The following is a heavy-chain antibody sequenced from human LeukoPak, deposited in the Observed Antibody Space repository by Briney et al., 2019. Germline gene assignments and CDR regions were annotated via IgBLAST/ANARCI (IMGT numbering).Heavy chain of an antibody. CDR3: ATGYSGSYYLRYLDY. V-gene: IGHV1-24*01. CDR1: GYTLTELS. Sequence: ASVKVSCKVSGYTLTELSMHWVRQAPGKGLEWMGGFDPEDGETIYAQKFQGRVTMTEDTSTDTAYMELSSLRSEDTAVYYCATGYSGSYYLRYLDYWGQGTLVTVSS. CDR2: FDPEDGET. J-gene: IGHJ4*02. D-gene: IGHD1-26*01.